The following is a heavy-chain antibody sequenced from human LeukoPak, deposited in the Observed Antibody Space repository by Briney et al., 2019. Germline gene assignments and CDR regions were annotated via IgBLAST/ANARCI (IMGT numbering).Heavy chain of an antibody. V-gene: IGHV3-72*01. CDR3: AKISMGATEASDS. Sequence: SGSLRLSCAASGFTFSDHYMDWVRQAPGKGLEWVGRWRYKANSYSTEYAASVKGRFTISRDDSKNSPYLQMNSLKTEDTAVYYCAKISMGATEASDSWGQGTLVTVSS. CDR2: WRYKANSYST. D-gene: IGHD1-26*01. J-gene: IGHJ5*01. CDR1: GFTFSDHY.